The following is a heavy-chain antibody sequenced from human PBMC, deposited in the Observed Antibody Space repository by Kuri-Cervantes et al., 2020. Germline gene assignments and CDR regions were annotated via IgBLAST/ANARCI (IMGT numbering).Heavy chain of an antibody. V-gene: IGHV4-61*02. J-gene: IGHJ4*02. CDR1: GGSISSGSYY. CDR3: ARTSHYSFDY. CDR2: IYTSGST. Sequence: LRLSCTVSGGSISSGSYYWSWIRQPAGKGLEWIGRIYTSGSTNYNPSLKSRVTISVDTSKNQFSLKLSSVTAADTAVYYCARTSHYSFDYWGQGTLVTVSS.